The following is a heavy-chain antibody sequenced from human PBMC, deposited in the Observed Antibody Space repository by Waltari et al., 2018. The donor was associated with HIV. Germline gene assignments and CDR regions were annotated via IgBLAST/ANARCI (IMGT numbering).Heavy chain of an antibody. D-gene: IGHD1-26*01. CDR2: ISFDGRNE. Sequence: QVQLVESGGGVVQPGKSLRLSCAASGFPFSSYGITWVRQAPGKGLDWVAVISFDGRNEYYADSVKGRFTISRDNSKNTVYLQMNSLRAEDTAVYYCAKEGWELLQFGYYFDYWGQGTLVTISS. V-gene: IGHV3-30*18. CDR1: GFPFSSYG. CDR3: AKEGWELLQFGYYFDY. J-gene: IGHJ4*02.